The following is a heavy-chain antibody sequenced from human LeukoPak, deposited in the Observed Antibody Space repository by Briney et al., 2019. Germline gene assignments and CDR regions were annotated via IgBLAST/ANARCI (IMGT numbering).Heavy chain of an antibody. V-gene: IGHV4-39*07. CDR2: IYYSGRT. Sequence: SETLSLTCTVSGGSISSSYYYWGWIRQPPGKGLEWIGSIYYSGRTFYNPSLKSRVTISLDKSKNQFSLKLSSVTAADTAVYYCARILDYDNWFDPWGQGTLVTVSS. D-gene: IGHD4-17*01. CDR1: GGSISSSYYY. CDR3: ARILDYDNWFDP. J-gene: IGHJ5*02.